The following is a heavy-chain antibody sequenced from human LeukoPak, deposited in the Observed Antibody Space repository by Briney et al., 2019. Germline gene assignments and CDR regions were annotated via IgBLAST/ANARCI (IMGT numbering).Heavy chain of an antibody. Sequence: ASVKVSCKASGYTFTSYYMHWVRQAPGQGLEWMGIINPSGGSTSYAQKFQGRVTMTRDTSTSTVYMELSSLRSEDTAVYYCAIIAMGFRFDYWGQGTLVTVSS. CDR2: INPSGGST. J-gene: IGHJ4*02. CDR1: GYTFTSYY. D-gene: IGHD2-21*01. V-gene: IGHV1-46*01. CDR3: AIIAMGFRFDY.